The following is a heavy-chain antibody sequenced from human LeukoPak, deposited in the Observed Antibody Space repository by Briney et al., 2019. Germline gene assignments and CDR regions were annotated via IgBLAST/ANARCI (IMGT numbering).Heavy chain of an antibody. CDR1: GFTFSSYA. J-gene: IGHJ4*02. Sequence: PGGSLRLSCAASGFTFSSYAMSWVRQAPGKGLEWVSGISGSGGSTYYADSVKGRFTTSRDNSKNTLYLQMNSLRVDDTAVYYCAKDFRDGYNTYYFDYWGQGTLVTVSS. D-gene: IGHD5-24*01. CDR2: ISGSGGST. CDR3: AKDFRDGYNTYYFDY. V-gene: IGHV3-23*01.